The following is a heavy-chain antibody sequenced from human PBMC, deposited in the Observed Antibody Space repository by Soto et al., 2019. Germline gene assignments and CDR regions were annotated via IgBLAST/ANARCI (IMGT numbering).Heavy chain of an antibody. V-gene: IGHV4-59*08. J-gene: IGHJ4*02. Sequence: PSETLSLTCTVSGGSISSYYWSWIRRPPGKGLEWIGYIYYSGSTNYNPSLKSRVTISVDTSKNQFSLKLSSVTAADTAVYYGATSTTGVDFDYWGQGTLVTVSS. CDR1: GGSISSYY. D-gene: IGHD2-8*01. CDR2: IYYSGST. CDR3: ATSTTGVDFDY.